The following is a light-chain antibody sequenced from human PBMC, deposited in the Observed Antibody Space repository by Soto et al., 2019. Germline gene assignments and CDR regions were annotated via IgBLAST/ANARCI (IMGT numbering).Light chain of an antibody. V-gene: IGKV3-11*01. Sequence: EIVLTQSPATLSLSPGERATLSCRASQSVSSYLAWYQQKPGQAPRLIIHDASNRATGIPARFSGSGSETDFTLTISSLEPEDFAVYYCQQRANWPSLTFGGGTKVESK. CDR2: DAS. J-gene: IGKJ4*01. CDR3: QQRANWPSLT. CDR1: QSVSSY.